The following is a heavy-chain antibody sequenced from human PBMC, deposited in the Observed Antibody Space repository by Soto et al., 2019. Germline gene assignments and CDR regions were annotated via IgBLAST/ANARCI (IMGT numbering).Heavy chain of an antibody. CDR3: AREIQGPLGWFGP. D-gene: IGHD5-18*01. J-gene: IGHJ5*02. V-gene: IGHV4-4*07. CDR2: VHVSGDT. Sequence: QVHLQESGPGLMKTSEILSLTCSVSGGPINSNYWNWIRQPAGKGLEWIGRVHVSGDTNYNPSLSSRVTMSVDRSTNQFSLKLTSVNAADTAIYYCAREIQGPLGWFGPWGQATLVSVSS. CDR1: GGPINSNY.